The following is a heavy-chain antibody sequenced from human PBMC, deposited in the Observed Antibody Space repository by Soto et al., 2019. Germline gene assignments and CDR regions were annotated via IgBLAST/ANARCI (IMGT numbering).Heavy chain of an antibody. J-gene: IGHJ6*02. V-gene: IGHV3-21*01. CDR3: ARHPPHGSRGYSYYGMDV. D-gene: IGHD3-10*01. Sequence: GSLRLSCAASGFTFSSYSMNWVRQAPGKGLEWVSSISSSSSYIYYADSVKGRFTISRDNAKNSLYLQMNSLRAEDTAVYYCARHPPHGSRGYSYYGMDVWYQGTSLPVS. CDR1: GFTFSSYS. CDR2: ISSSSSYI.